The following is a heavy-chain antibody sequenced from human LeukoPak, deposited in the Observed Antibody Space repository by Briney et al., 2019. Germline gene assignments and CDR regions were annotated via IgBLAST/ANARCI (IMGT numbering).Heavy chain of an antibody. CDR2: SRDRGRSYST. V-gene: IGHV3-72*01. CDR3: AKDVGWIAAAGSS. J-gene: IGHJ5*02. D-gene: IGHD6-13*01. CDR1: GINFGDYF. Sequence: GGSLSLSCVASGINFGDYFMDWARQAPGKGLEWVGRSRDRGRSYSTEYAAPVKGRFTIPRDNSKDTLYLQMNSLRTEDTAVYYCAKDVGWIAAAGSSWGQGTLVTVSS.